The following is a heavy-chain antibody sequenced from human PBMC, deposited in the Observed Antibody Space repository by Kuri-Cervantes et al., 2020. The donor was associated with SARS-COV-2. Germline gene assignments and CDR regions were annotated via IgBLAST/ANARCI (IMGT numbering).Heavy chain of an antibody. CDR2: IYQSGST. CDR3: ARGRHSSGRRGDWYFDL. Sequence: SETLSLTCTVSGYSISSGYYWGWIRQPPGKGLEWIGSIYQSGSTYYNPSLKSRVTTSVDTSKNQFSLKLSSVTAADTAVYYCARGRHSSGRRGDWYFDLWGRGTLVTVSS. J-gene: IGHJ2*01. D-gene: IGHD6-19*01. V-gene: IGHV4-38-2*02. CDR1: GYSISSGYY.